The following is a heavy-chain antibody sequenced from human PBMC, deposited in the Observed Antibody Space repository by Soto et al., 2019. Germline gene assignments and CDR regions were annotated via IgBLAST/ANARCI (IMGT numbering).Heavy chain of an antibody. CDR2: IRDKANHYAT. D-gene: IGHD1-26*01. V-gene: IGHV3-73*02. Sequence: EVQLVESGGGWVQPGGSLKLSCSGSGFSFSDSAIHWVRQASGQGLEWVGRIRDKANHYATAYDVSVRGRFTISRDDSENTAYLQMNSLKTEDTAVYYCTRPPSGSYGDDSDYCGQGTLVTVSS. CDR1: GFSFSDSA. J-gene: IGHJ4*02. CDR3: TRPPSGSYGDDSDY.